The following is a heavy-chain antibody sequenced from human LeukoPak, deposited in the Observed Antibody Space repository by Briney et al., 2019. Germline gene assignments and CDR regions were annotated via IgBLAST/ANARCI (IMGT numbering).Heavy chain of an antibody. V-gene: IGHV3-7*01. CDR3: VSFYETN. D-gene: IGHD2-2*01. CDR1: GFTFNAFW. Sequence: PGGSLRLSCAASGFTFNAFWMSWVRQAPGKGPEWVAHIKENGNEQYYADSVEGRFTISRDNAKKSLCLQMNNLRVEDTAVYYCVSFYETNWGRGTLVTVSS. J-gene: IGHJ4*02. CDR2: IKENGNEQ.